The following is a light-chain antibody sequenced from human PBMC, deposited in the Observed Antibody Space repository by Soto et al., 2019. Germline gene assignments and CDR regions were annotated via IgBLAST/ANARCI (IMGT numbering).Light chain of an antibody. Sequence: DIQMTQSPPSLSASVGDRVTITCRASQTVSKFLNWYQQKPGKAPDLLIYTTSTLHSGVPSRFSGSGSGTDFTLTISSLRPEDFATYYCQQTYSLPRTFGQGTKVDIK. CDR3: QQTYSLPRT. CDR1: QTVSKF. V-gene: IGKV1-39*01. CDR2: TTS. J-gene: IGKJ1*01.